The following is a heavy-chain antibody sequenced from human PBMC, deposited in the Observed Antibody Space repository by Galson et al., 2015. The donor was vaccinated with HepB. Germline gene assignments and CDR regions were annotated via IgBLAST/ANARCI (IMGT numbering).Heavy chain of an antibody. CDR1: GYTFTSYG. CDR3: ARDRRAAGHGMDV. J-gene: IGHJ6*02. V-gene: IGHV1-18*01. Sequence: SVKVSCKASGYTFTSYGISWVRQAPGQGLEWMGWISAYNGNTNYAQKLQGRVTMTTDTPTSTAYMELRSLRSDDTAVYYCARDRRAAGHGMDVWGQGTTVTVSS. CDR2: ISAYNGNT. D-gene: IGHD6-13*01.